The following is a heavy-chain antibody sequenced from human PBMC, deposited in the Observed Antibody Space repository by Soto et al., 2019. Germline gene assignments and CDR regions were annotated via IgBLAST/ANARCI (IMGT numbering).Heavy chain of an antibody. V-gene: IGHV4-34*01. Sequence: SETLSLTCAVYGGSFSGYYWTWIRQPPGTGLEWIGEINHSGSTNYNPSLKSRVTISVDTSKNQFSLKLTSVTAADTAVYYCARELEIIQLWDSPSYGMDVWGQGTTVT. CDR2: INHSGST. D-gene: IGHD5-18*01. CDR1: GGSFSGYY. J-gene: IGHJ6*02. CDR3: ARELEIIQLWDSPSYGMDV.